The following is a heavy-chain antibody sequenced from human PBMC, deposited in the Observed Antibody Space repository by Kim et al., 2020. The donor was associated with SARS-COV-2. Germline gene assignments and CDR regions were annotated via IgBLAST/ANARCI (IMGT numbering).Heavy chain of an antibody. J-gene: IGHJ6*02. D-gene: IGHD1-26*01. Sequence: GGSLRLSCAASGFTFSSYSMNWVRQAPGKGLEWVSSISSSSSYIYYADSVKGRFTISRDNAKNSLYLQMNSLRAEDTAVYYCARDGWGGELPWYYYYGMDVWGQGTTVTVSS. CDR1: GFTFSSYS. CDR2: ISSSSSYI. V-gene: IGHV3-21*01. CDR3: ARDGWGGELPWYYYYGMDV.